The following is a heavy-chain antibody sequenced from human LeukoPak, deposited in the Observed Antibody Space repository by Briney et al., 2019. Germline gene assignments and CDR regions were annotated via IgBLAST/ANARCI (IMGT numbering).Heavy chain of an antibody. CDR2: IYYSGST. CDR3: ARGKGGVRVFDY. Sequence: SETLSLTCTVSGGSISSYYWSWIRQPPGKGLEWIGYIYYSGSTNYNPSLKSRVTISVDTSKNQFSLKLSPVTAADTAVYYCARGKGGVRVFDYWGQGGLVIVSS. CDR1: GGSISSYY. V-gene: IGHV4-59*01. J-gene: IGHJ4*02. D-gene: IGHD3-10*01.